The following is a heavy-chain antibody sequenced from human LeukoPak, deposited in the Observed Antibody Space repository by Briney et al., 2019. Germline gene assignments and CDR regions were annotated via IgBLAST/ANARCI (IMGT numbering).Heavy chain of an antibody. CDR2: IYYSGST. D-gene: IGHD3-3*01. V-gene: IGHV4-59*01. CDR1: GGSISSYY. CDR3: ARAVNYDFWSGYPNWFDP. Sequence: KPSETLSLTCTVSGGSISSYYWSWIRQPPGKGLEWIGYIYYSGSTNYNPSLKSRVTISVDTSKNQFSLKLSSVTAADTAVYYCARAVNYDFWSGYPNWFDPWGQGTLVTVSS. J-gene: IGHJ5*02.